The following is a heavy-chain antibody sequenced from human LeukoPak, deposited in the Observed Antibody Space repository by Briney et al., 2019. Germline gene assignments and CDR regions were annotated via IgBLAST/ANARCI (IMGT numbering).Heavy chain of an antibody. CDR2: IKGDGIST. D-gene: IGHD3-3*01. CDR3: AKDHYWSIDY. V-gene: IGHV3-74*01. Sequence: GGSLRLSCAASGFTFSSYSMHWVRHAPGQGLVWVSRIKGDGISTNYADSVKGRFTISRDIAKNTLYLQMNSLRAEDTGVYYCAKDHYWSIDYWGRGTLVTVSS. J-gene: IGHJ4*02. CDR1: GFTFSSYS.